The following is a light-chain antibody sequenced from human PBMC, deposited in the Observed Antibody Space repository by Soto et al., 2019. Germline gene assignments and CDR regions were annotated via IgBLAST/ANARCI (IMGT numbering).Light chain of an antibody. Sequence: EIVLTQSPDTLSSSPGERATLSCRASQSVRSNYLAWYQQKPGQAPRLLIYGASSRATGIPDRFSGSGSGTDFTLTISRLEPEDFAVYYCQQYVTSAETFGQGTKVDI. CDR2: GAS. V-gene: IGKV3-20*01. J-gene: IGKJ1*01. CDR3: QQYVTSAET. CDR1: QSVRSNY.